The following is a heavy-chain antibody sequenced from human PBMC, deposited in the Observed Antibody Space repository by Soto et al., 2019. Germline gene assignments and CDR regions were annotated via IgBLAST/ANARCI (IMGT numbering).Heavy chain of an antibody. D-gene: IGHD6-19*01. J-gene: IGHJ4*02. Sequence: QVHLVQSGAEVKKPGSSVKVSCKASGGTFSTSGISWVRQAPGQGLEWVGRFVPLPGTPTYAQRFQGRVTITADESTSTAYMELSSLRSEDTAVYYCAREFSSGWAGYWGQGTLVAVSS. CDR3: AREFSSGWAGY. V-gene: IGHV1-69*01. CDR1: GGTFSTSG. CDR2: FVPLPGTP.